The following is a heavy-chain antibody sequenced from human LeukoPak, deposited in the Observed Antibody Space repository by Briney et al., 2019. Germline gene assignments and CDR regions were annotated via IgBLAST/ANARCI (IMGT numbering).Heavy chain of an antibody. CDR3: ASQESGRGGSYNFGY. CDR2: ISGSGGST. D-gene: IGHD1-26*01. CDR1: GFTFSSYA. V-gene: IGHV3-23*01. J-gene: IGHJ4*02. Sequence: PGGSLRLSGAASGFTFSSYAMSWVRQAPGKGLEWVSAISGSGGSTYYADSVKGRFTISRDNSKNTLYLQMNSLRAEDTAVYYCASQESGRGGSYNFGYWGQGTLVTVSS.